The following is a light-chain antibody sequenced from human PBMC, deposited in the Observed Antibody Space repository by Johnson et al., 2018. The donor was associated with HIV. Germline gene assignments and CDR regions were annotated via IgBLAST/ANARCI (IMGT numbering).Light chain of an antibody. V-gene: IGLV1-51*02. CDR3: GTWDSGLSAGV. J-gene: IGLJ1*01. CDR2: EHN. Sequence: QPVLTQPPSVSAAPGQRVTISCSGGIANIGNNYVSLYQQLPGTAPKLLIYEHNKRPSGIPDRFSGSKSGTSATLDISGLQTGDEADYYCGTWDSGLSAGVFGTGTKVTGL. CDR1: IANIGNNY.